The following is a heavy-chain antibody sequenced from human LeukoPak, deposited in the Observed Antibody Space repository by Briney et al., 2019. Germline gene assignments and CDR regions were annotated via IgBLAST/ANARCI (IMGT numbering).Heavy chain of an antibody. CDR1: GLTFSRHA. V-gene: IGHV3-23*01. Sequence: GGSLRLSCAASGLTFSRHAMSWVRQAPGKGLEWVAGISSSGGVTYYADSVKGRFTISRDNSKNTLYLQMNSLRAEDTAVYYCARDGSRQQLGGYWGQGTLVTVSS. J-gene: IGHJ4*02. D-gene: IGHD6-13*01. CDR3: ARDGSRQQLGGY. CDR2: ISSSGGVT.